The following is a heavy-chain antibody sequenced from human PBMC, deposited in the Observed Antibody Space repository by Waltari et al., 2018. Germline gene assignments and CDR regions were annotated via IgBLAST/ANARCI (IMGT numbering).Heavy chain of an antibody. CDR2: INHSGST. Sequence: QVQLQQWGAGLLKPSETLSLTCAVYGGSFSGYYWSWIRQPPGKGLEWIGEINHSGSTNYNPSLKSRVTISVDTSKNQFSLKLSSVTAADTAVYYCARVQQLERQNYYGMDVWGQGTTVTVSS. D-gene: IGHD1-1*01. CDR1: GGSFSGYY. V-gene: IGHV4-34*01. J-gene: IGHJ6*02. CDR3: ARVQQLERQNYYGMDV.